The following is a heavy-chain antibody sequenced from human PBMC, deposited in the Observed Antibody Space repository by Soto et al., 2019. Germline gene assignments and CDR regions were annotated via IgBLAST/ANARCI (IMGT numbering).Heavy chain of an antibody. V-gene: IGHV3-7*01. J-gene: IGHJ4*02. CDR3: ARDYYESTGYYLDY. CDR2: IKQEGSEK. CDR1: GFTFSSYW. Sequence: PGVSLRLSCAASGFTFSSYWMSCVRQARGKGLEWVGNIKQEGSEKYYVDSVKGRFTISRDNPKNSLYLQMNSLRGEEKAVYYCARDYYESTGYYLDYWGQGTLVTVSS. D-gene: IGHD3-22*01.